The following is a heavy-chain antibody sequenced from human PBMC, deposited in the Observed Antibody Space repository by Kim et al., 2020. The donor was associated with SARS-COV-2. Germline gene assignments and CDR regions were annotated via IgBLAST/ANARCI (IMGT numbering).Heavy chain of an antibody. J-gene: IGHJ6*02. D-gene: IGHD3-10*01. CDR2: IYSGGST. CDR1: GFTVSSNY. V-gene: IGHV3-53*04. Sequence: GGSLRLSCAASGFTVSSNYMSWVRQAPGKGLEWVSVIYSGGSTYYADSVKGRFTISRHNSKNTLYLQMNSLRAEDTAVYYCASGVGRVWFGELYDYYYGMDVWGQGTTVTVSS. CDR3: ASGVGRVWFGELYDYYYGMDV.